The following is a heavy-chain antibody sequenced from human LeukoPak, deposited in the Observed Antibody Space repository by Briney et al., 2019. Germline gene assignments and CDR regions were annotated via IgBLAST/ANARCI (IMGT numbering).Heavy chain of an antibody. D-gene: IGHD5-18*01. CDR3: ARAIYTAMADAFDI. J-gene: IGHJ3*02. CDR2: INTNTGNP. V-gene: IGHV7-4-1*02. CDR1: GYTFTSYA. Sequence: ASVKVSCKASGYTFTSYAMNWVRQAPGQGLEWMGWINTNTGNPTYAQGFTGWFVFSLDTSVSTAYLQISSLKAEDTAVYYCARAIYTAMADAFDIWGQGTMVTVSS.